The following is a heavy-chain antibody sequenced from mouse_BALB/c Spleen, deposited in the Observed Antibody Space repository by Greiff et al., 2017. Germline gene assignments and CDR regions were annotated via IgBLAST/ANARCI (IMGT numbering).Heavy chain of an antibody. V-gene: IGHV1-14*01. CDR3: ARDGSRWYFDV. CDR1: GYTFTSYV. J-gene: IGHJ1*01. D-gene: IGHD1-1*01. CDR2: INPYNDGT. Sequence: VQLQQSGPELVKPGASVKMSCKASGYTFTSYVMHWVKQKPGQGLEWIGYINPYNDGTKYNEKFKGKATLTSDKSSSTAYMELSSLTSEDSAVYYCARDGSRWYFDVWGAGTTVTVSS.